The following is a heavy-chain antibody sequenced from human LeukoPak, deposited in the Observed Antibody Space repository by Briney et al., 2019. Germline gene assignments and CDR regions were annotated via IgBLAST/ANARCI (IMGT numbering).Heavy chain of an antibody. CDR2: IYYSGTT. D-gene: IGHD6-13*01. Sequence: PSETLSLTCAVYGGSFSGYYWSWIRQPPGKGLEWIGYIYYSGTTNYNPSLKSRVTISVDTSKNQFSLRLSSVTAADTAVYYCARGVYIAAAQYGYWGQGTLVTVSS. CDR1: GGSFSGYY. V-gene: IGHV4-59*01. CDR3: ARGVYIAAAQYGY. J-gene: IGHJ4*02.